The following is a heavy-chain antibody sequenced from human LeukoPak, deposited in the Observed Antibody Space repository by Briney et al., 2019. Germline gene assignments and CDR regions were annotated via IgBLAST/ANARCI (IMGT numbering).Heavy chain of an antibody. CDR1: GYTFTGCY. V-gene: IGHV1-2*02. CDR3: ARAKSRGVIITSPLGY. CDR2: INPNSGGT. J-gene: IGHJ4*02. D-gene: IGHD3-10*01. Sequence: ASVKVSCKASGYTFTGCYMHWVRQAPGQGLEWMGWINPNSGGTNYAQKFQGRVTMTRDTSISTAYMELSRLRSDDTAVYYCARAKSRGVIITSPLGYWGQGTLVTVSS.